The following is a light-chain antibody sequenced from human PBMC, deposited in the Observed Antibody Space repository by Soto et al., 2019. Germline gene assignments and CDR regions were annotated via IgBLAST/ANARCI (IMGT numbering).Light chain of an antibody. Sequence: QSVLTQPASVSGSPGQSITISCTGTSTDVGDYNFVFWYQQHAGKAPKLVISEVRNRPSGVSDRFSGSKSGNRASLTISGLQAEDEAGYYCSSYTSSSTVVFGTGTKVTVL. J-gene: IGLJ1*01. CDR2: EVR. CDR1: STDVGDYNF. V-gene: IGLV2-14*01. CDR3: SSYTSSSTVV.